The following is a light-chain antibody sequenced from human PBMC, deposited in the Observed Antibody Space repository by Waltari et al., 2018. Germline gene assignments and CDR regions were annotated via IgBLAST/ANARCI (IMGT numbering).Light chain of an antibody. CDR1: QRLFEREGKTY. CDR2: EGS. J-gene: IGKJ2*02. V-gene: IGKV2-29*01. CDR3: MQGMQVPPWT. Sequence: EMVLTQTPLSLSVSPGPPDSISCKSKQRLFEREGKTYLYWYVQKAGQSPQLLMYEGSRRFSGVPERFSGSGSGTDFTLQISRVEAEDVGVYYCMQGMQVPPWTFGQGTKLEIK.